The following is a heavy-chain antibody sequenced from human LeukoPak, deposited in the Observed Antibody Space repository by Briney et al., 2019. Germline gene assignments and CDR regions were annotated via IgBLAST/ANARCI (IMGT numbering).Heavy chain of an antibody. CDR3: ARDQRGYYDSSGYYYAIFDY. V-gene: IGHV3-30-3*01. CDR1: GFTFSSYA. D-gene: IGHD3-22*01. J-gene: IGHJ4*02. CDR2: ISYDGSNK. Sequence: GGSLRLSCAASGFTFSSYAMHWVRQAPGKGLEGVAVISYDGSNKYYADSVKGRFTISRDNSKNTLYLQMNSLRAEDTAVYYCARDQRGYYDSSGYYYAIFDYWGQGTLVTVSS.